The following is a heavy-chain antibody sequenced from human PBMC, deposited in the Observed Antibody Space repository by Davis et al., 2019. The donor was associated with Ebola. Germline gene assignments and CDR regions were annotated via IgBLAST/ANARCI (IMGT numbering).Heavy chain of an antibody. CDR2: IGGSGTST. J-gene: IGHJ5*02. CDR1: EFTFRNYA. CDR3: ARGRNWFDP. V-gene: IGHV3-23*01. Sequence: GGSLRLSCAASEFTFRNYAMSWVRQAPGHGLEWVSGIGGSGTSTYYADSVKGRFTISRDNAKNSLYLQMNSLRDEDTAVYYCARGRNWFDPWGQGTLVTVSS. D-gene: IGHD3-10*01.